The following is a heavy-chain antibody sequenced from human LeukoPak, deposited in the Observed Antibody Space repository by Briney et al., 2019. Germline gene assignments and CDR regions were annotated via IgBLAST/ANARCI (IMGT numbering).Heavy chain of an antibody. V-gene: IGHV3-53*01. CDR1: GFTVSSNS. Sequence: GGSLRLSCAASGFTVSSNSLSWVRQAPGKGLEWVSVIYSGGSTYYTDSVKGRFTIFRDNSKNTLYLQMNSLRVEDTAVYYCARGPPQMIVPIYWGQGTLVTVSS. D-gene: IGHD3-22*01. J-gene: IGHJ4*02. CDR3: ARGPPQMIVPIY. CDR2: IYSGGST.